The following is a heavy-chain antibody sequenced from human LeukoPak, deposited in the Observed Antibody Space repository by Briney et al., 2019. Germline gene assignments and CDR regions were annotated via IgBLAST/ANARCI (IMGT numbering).Heavy chain of an antibody. CDR1: GGSISSYY. V-gene: IGHV4-59*01. D-gene: IGHD3-3*01. CDR3: ARDRGGDFWSGYHITD. Sequence: PSETLSLTCIVSGGSISSYYWSWIRQPPGKGLEWIGYIYYSGSTNYNPSLKSRVTISVDTSKNQFSLKLSSVTAADTAVYYCARDRGGDFWSGYHITDWGQGTLVTVSS. J-gene: IGHJ4*02. CDR2: IYYSGST.